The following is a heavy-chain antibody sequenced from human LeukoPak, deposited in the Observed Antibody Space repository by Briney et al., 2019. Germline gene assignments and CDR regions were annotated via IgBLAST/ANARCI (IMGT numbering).Heavy chain of an antibody. D-gene: IGHD3-22*01. CDR2: INPNSGGT. J-gene: IGHJ4*02. Sequence: ASVKVSCKASGYTFTSYGISWVRQAPGQGLEWMGWINPNSGGTNYAQKFQGRVTMTRDTSISTAYMELSRLRSDDTAVYYCARVDSSGFYFDYWGQGTLVTVSS. CDR3: ARVDSSGFYFDY. CDR1: GYTFTSYG. V-gene: IGHV1-2*02.